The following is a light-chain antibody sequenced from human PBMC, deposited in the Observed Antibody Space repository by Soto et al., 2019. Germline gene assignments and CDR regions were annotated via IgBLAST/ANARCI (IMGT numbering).Light chain of an antibody. V-gene: IGKV1-5*01. CDR3: QQYDRYSGT. J-gene: IGKJ1*01. CDR1: QSISSW. CDR2: DAS. Sequence: DIQMTQSPSTLSASVGDRVTITCRASQSISSWLAWYQQKPGKAPKLLIYDASSLESGGPSRFRGSGSGTTFTLTISSLQPDGFATYYCQQYDRYSGTFGQGTKVEIK.